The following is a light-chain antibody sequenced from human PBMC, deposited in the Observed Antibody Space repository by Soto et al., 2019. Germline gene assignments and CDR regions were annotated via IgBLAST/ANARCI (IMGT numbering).Light chain of an antibody. J-gene: IGKJ1*01. V-gene: IGKV3-20*01. Sequence: EIVLTQFPDPLSLSPGERATLSCRASQSVSGTSLAWYQHKRGQAPRLLIHGASSRATGIPDRVSGSVSGTDFTRTISRLEPEDFAVYCCQQYGGSPRTFGQGTKVEV. CDR2: GAS. CDR1: QSVSGTS. CDR3: QQYGGSPRT.